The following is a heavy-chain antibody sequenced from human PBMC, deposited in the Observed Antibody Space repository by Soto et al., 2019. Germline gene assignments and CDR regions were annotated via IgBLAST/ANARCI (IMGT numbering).Heavy chain of an antibody. J-gene: IGHJ4*02. CDR1: GYTFTKYA. D-gene: IGHD5-18*01. CDR2: INAGNGNT. CDR3: ASDPGYCYGYHPSDF. V-gene: IGHV1-3*01. Sequence: QVQLVQSGAEVKKPGASVKVSCKTSGYTFTKYAVDWVRQAPGQGLEWMGWINAGNGNTKYSQKFQGRVTITRDTTATMVYMKLSSLRSEDTSLYCCASDPGYCYGYHPSDFWGLGTLVTVSS.